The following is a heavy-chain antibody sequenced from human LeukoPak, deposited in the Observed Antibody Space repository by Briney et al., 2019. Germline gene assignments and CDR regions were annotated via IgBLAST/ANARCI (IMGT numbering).Heavy chain of an antibody. D-gene: IGHD6-13*01. CDR1: GGSISNYY. V-gene: IGHV4-59*08. Sequence: SETLSLTCTVSGGSISNYYWSWIRQPPGKGLEWIGYIYYSGSTNYNPSLKSRVTISVDTSKNQFSLKLSSVTAADTAVYYCARHYGVAAAGTEYFDYWGQGTLVTVSS. CDR2: IYYSGST. J-gene: IGHJ4*02. CDR3: ARHYGVAAAGTEYFDY.